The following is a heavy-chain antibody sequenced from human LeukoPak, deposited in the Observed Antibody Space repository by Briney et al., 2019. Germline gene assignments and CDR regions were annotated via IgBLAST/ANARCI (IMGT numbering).Heavy chain of an antibody. CDR2: IYSSGST. V-gene: IGHV4-4*09. Sequence: SETLSLTCTVSGGSISGYYWSWIRQPPGQTLEWIGYIYSSGSTNYNPSLQSRVTMSVDTSMNQFSLRVSFVTAADTAVYYCARFTYTTRPSDVWGKGTTVTVSS. CDR1: GGSISGYY. J-gene: IGHJ6*04. CDR3: ARFTYTTRPSDV. D-gene: IGHD3-16*01.